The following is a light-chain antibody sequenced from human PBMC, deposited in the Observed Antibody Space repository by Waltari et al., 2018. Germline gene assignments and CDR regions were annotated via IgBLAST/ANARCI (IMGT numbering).Light chain of an antibody. CDR2: WAS. J-gene: IGKJ1*01. CDR3: QQYYTTPPT. CDR1: QSILHISNNWNY. V-gene: IGKV4-1*01. Sequence: DIVLTQSPDSLAGSLGERATITCKSSQSILHISNNWNYLAWYQQKPGQPPKLLIYWASTRESGVPDRFSGSGSVTDFTLTISSLQAEDVAVYYCQQYYTTPPTFGQGTRVEIK.